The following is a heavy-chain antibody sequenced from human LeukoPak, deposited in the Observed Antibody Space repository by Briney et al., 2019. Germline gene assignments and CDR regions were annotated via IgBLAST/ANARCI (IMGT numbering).Heavy chain of an antibody. D-gene: IGHD3-10*01. CDR3: TRAGSGSSYDS. V-gene: IGHV3-74*01. CDR2: INSDGTST. J-gene: IGHJ4*02. Sequence: AGGSLRLSCAASGFALRTYWMHWVRQAPGKGLVWVSHINSDGTSTIYADSVKGRFTISRDTAKNTLYLEMNRLRADDTAVYYCTRAGSGSSYDSWGQGTLVTVSS. CDR1: GFALRTYW.